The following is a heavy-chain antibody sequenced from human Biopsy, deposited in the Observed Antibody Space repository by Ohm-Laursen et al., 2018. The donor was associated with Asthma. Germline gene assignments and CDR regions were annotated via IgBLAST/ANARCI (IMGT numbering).Heavy chain of an antibody. CDR1: GYSLTDLS. CDR2: HDHEEGGT. CDR3: ASDFPKDYVRYNFQF. J-gene: IGHJ4*02. D-gene: IGHD4-17*01. V-gene: IGHV1-24*01. Sequence: ASVKVSCKISGYSLTDLSMHWVRQAPGQGLEWMGGHDHEEGGTVNAWRFQGRVTMTEDTSTDTAHMELSSLSSDDTAVYYCASDFPKDYVRYNFQFWGQGALVTVSS.